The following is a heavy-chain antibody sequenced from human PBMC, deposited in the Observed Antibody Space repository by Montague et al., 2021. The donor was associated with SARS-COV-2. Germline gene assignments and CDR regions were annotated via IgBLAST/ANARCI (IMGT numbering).Heavy chain of an antibody. CDR2: INYSGIT. D-gene: IGHD5-12*01. CDR1: GGSISTYY. V-gene: IGHV4-59*01. Sequence: SETLSLTCTVSGGSISTYYWSWIRQPPGKGLEWIAYINYSGITSHNPSLKSRVSVSLDTSKNHFSLNLKSVTAADTAVYYCARSGWLTRGFDSWGQGTLVFVSS. CDR3: ARSGWLTRGFDS. J-gene: IGHJ4*02.